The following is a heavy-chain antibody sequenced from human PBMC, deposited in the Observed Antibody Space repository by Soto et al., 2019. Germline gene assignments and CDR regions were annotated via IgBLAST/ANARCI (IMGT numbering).Heavy chain of an antibody. CDR1: GGSISSGIYY. CDR3: ARVARGRVVGATPPCFDY. D-gene: IGHD1-26*01. Sequence: QVQLQESGPGLVKPSQTLSLTCTVSGGSISSGIYYWSWIRQNPGKGLEWIGHIYYSGSTYYNPSLKSRVSISVDTSKNQFSLQLTSVTAADTAVYYCARVARGRVVGATPPCFDYWGQGTLVTVSS. V-gene: IGHV4-31*03. J-gene: IGHJ4*02. CDR2: IYYSGST.